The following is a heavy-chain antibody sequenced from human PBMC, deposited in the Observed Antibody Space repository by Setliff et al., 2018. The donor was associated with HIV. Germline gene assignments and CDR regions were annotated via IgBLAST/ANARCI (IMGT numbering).Heavy chain of an antibody. CDR2: IYYSGST. V-gene: IGHV4-39*01. D-gene: IGHD3-22*01. CDR3: ARRTEDYIYHYDSSGYYWAY. Sequence: LSLTCTVSGGSISSSSYYWGWIRQPPGKGLEWIGSIYYSGSTYYNPSLKSRVTISVDTSKNQVSLKVSSVTAADTAVYYCARRTEDYIYHYDSSGYYWAYWGQGTLVTVSS. J-gene: IGHJ4*02. CDR1: GGSISSSSYY.